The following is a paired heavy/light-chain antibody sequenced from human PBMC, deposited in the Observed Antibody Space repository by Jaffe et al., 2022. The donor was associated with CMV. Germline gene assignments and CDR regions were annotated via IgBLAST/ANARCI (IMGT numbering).Heavy chain of an antibody. CDR3: ARRPYCTNGVCFPTYFDL. Sequence: QLQLQESGPGLVKPSETLSLTCTVSGGSISSSSHYWGWIRQPPGKGLEWIGNIYYSGSTYYNPSLKSRVSISVDTSKNQFSLKLNSVTAADTAVYYCARRPYCTNGVCFPTYFDLWGRGTLVTVSS. CDR1: GGSISSSSHY. D-gene: IGHD2-8*01. V-gene: IGHV4-39*01. J-gene: IGHJ2*01. CDR2: IYYSGST.
Light chain of an antibody. CDR3: QHYNNWPPLT. CDR2: GAS. Sequence: EIVMTQSPATLSVSPGERATLSCRASQSVSSNLAWYQQKPGQAPRLLIYGASTRATGIPARFSGSGSGTEFTLTISSLQSEDFAVYYCQHYNNWPPLTFGGGTKVEIK. J-gene: IGKJ4*01. CDR1: QSVSSN. V-gene: IGKV3-15*01.